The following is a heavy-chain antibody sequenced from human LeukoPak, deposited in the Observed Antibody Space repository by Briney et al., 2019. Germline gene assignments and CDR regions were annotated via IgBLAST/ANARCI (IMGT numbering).Heavy chain of an antibody. CDR2: INHGGVT. CDR1: GGSLTDYF. Sequence: PSETLSLTCAIHGGSLTDYFWTWIRQPPGKGLEWIGEINHGGVTHYSPSVRGRVTMSIDTSKNQFSPTLTSVTAADTAVYYCARGNWNYNWFDPWGQGTLVTVSS. V-gene: IGHV4-34*01. J-gene: IGHJ5*02. CDR3: ARGNWNYNWFDP. D-gene: IGHD1-7*01.